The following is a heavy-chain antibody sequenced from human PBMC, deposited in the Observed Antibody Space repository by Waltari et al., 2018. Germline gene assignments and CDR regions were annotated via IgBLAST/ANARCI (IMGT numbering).Heavy chain of an antibody. CDR2: IYYSGST. CDR3: ARWFVGSARRFDP. J-gene: IGHJ5*02. Sequence: QLQLQESGPGLVKPSETLSLTCTVSGGSLSNSSYSWGWIRQPPGKGLEWIGSIYYSGSTYYNPSLKSRVTISVDTSKNQFSLKLSSVTAADTAVYYCARWFVGSARRFDPWGQGTLVTVSS. V-gene: IGHV4-39*07. D-gene: IGHD1-1*01. CDR1: GGSLSNSSYS.